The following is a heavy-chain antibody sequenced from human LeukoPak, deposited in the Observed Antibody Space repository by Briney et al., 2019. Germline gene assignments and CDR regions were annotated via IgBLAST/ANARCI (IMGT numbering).Heavy chain of an antibody. D-gene: IGHD1-26*01. CDR3: ARALSGSYYYYDY. CDR1: GGSISSGSYY. J-gene: IGHJ4*02. Sequence: SETLSLTCTVSGGSISSGSYYWGWIRLPPGKGLEWIGSIYYNGNTYYNPSLKSRVTISVDTSKNQFSLKLSSVTAADTAVYYCARALSGSYYYYDYWGQGTLVTVSS. V-gene: IGHV4-39*07. CDR2: IYYNGNT.